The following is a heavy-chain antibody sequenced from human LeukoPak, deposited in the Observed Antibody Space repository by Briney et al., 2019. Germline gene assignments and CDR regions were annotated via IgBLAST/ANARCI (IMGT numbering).Heavy chain of an antibody. V-gene: IGHV3-9*01. CDR3: LVTTRSRGFDY. D-gene: IGHD1/OR15-1a*01. J-gene: IGHJ4*02. CDR2: ISWNSASV. CDR1: GFTFDDYG. Sequence: GRSLRLSCEASGFTFDDYGMHWVRQAPGKGLEWVSTISWNSASVGYVDSVKGRFTISRDNPKNSVYLQMSSLRAEDTAVYYCLVTTRSRGFDYWGQGTLVTVSS.